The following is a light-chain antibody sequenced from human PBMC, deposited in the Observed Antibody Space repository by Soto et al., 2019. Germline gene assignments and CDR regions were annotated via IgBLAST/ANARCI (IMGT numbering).Light chain of an antibody. Sequence: EIVLAQSPGTLSLSPGERATLSCRASQSVSSDYLAWYQQKAGQVPRLLIYGASSRATGIPDRFSGSGSGTDFTLTISGLEPEDFAVYYCQQYVRSPLTFGGGTKVDI. V-gene: IGKV3-20*01. CDR2: GAS. CDR1: QSVSSDY. CDR3: QQYVRSPLT. J-gene: IGKJ4*01.